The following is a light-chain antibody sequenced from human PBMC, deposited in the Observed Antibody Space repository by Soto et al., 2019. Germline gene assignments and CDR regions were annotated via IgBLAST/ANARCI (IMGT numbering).Light chain of an antibody. Sequence: QSVLTQPRSVSGSPGQSVTISCTGTSSDVGSNNFVSWYQHRPGKAPRLMIHNVSKRPSGVPDRFSGSKSGNTASLTISGLQAEDEADYYCCSYAGGYTWVFGGGTQLTAL. CDR1: SSDVGSNNF. J-gene: IGLJ3*02. V-gene: IGLV2-11*01. CDR3: CSYAGGYTWV. CDR2: NVS.